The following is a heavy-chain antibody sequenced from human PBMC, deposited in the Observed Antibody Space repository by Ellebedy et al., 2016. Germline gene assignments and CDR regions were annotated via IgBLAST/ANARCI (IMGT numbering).Heavy chain of an antibody. D-gene: IGHD6-19*01. J-gene: IGHJ4*02. Sequence: SGPTLVKPTQTLTLTCTFSGFSLSTSGVGVGWIRQPPGKALEWLALIYWDDVKRYSPSLNSRVTIAKDTSKNQVVLTVTNMDPVDTATYYCAFSPYSSGYFDHWGQGTLVTVSS. CDR2: IYWDDVK. CDR3: AFSPYSSGYFDH. CDR1: GFSLSTSGVG. V-gene: IGHV2-5*02.